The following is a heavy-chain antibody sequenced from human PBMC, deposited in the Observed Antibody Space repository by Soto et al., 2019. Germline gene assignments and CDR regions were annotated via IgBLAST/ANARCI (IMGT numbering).Heavy chain of an antibody. CDR3: VTAAIQGHQVEGQPPNSQNLEY. Sequence: SETLSLTCAVSGGSISSGGYSWSWIRQPPGKSLEWIGYIYHSGSTYYNPSLKSRVALSVDTSKNQFSLKMTSMTAADTAVYYCVTAAIQGHQVEGQPPNSQNLEYWGQGILVTVSS. J-gene: IGHJ4*02. V-gene: IGHV4-30-2*01. CDR2: IYHSGST. D-gene: IGHD6-25*01. CDR1: GGSISSGGYS.